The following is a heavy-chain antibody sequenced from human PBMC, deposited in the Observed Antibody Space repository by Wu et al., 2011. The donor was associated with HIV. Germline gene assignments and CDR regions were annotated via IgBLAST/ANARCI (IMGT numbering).Heavy chain of an antibody. CDR1: GYSFTSYW. Sequence: VQLVQSGAEVKKPGESLKISCKGSGYSFTSYWIGWVRQMPGKGLEWMGIIYPGDSDTRYSPSFQGQVTISADKSISTAYLQWSSLKASDTAMYYCARGKQVVVAAGYYYYYGMDVVGPRDHGSPVSS. CDR2: IYPGDSDT. D-gene: IGHD2-15*01. V-gene: IGHV5-51*01. J-gene: IGHJ6*02. CDR3: ARGKQVVVAAGYYYYYGMDV.